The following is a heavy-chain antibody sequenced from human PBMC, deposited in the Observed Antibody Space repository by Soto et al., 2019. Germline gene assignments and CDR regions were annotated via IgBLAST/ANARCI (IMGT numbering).Heavy chain of an antibody. CDR2: IYYSGST. CDR1: GGSISSGGYS. Sequence: QLQLQESGSGLVKPSQTLSLTCAVSGGSISSGGYSWSWIRQPPGKGLEWIGYIYYSGSTNYNPSLKSRVTISVDTSKNQFSLKLSSVTAADTAVYYCARGIQLWTGDYYYYGMDVWGQGTTVTVSS. J-gene: IGHJ6*02. V-gene: IGHV4-30-2*01. D-gene: IGHD5-18*01. CDR3: ARGIQLWTGDYYYYGMDV.